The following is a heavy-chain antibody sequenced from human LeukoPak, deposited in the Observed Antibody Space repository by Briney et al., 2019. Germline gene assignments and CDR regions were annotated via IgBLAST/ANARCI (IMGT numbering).Heavy chain of an antibody. Sequence: GGSLRLSCAASGFTERRKYMRGVRRATGRGREWVAVIYSGGSTYYADPLKGRFTNPRDNSKNTLYLQMNSLRAEDTAVYYCARVSVGATYFDYWGQGTLVTVSS. CDR1: GFTERRKY. D-gene: IGHD1-26*01. J-gene: IGHJ4*02. CDR3: ARVSVGATYFDY. V-gene: IGHV3-53*01. CDR2: IYSGGST.